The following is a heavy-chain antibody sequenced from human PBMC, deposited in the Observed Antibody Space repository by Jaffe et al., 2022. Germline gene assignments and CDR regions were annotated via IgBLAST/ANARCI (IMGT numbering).Heavy chain of an antibody. CDR2: MNPNSGNT. J-gene: IGHJ3*02. CDR3: ARARIDYGDGTGAFDI. V-gene: IGHV1-8*01. D-gene: IGHD4-17*01. Sequence: QVQLVQSGAEVKKPGASVKVSCKASGYTFTSYDINWVRQATGQGLEWMGWMNPNSGNTGYAQKFQGRVTMTRNTSISTAYMELSSLRSEDTAVYYCARARIDYGDGTGAFDIWGQGTMVTVSS. CDR1: GYTFTSYD.